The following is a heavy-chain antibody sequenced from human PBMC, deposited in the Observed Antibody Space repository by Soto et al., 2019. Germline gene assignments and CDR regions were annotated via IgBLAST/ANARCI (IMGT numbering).Heavy chain of an antibody. J-gene: IGHJ6*02. CDR1: GGSISNYY. CDR2: IYYSGNIYYSGNT. V-gene: IGHV4-59*01. Sequence: QVQLQESGPGLVKPSETLSLTCTVSGGSISNYYWNWIRQPPGKGLEWIGYIYYSGNIYYSGNTNYTPSIKCRVTISVDTSKNLLPLRLTSVTAADTAVYFCARDGRLMHRGFSYYIGIDVWGQGTTVTVSS. CDR3: ARDGRLMHRGFSYYIGIDV. D-gene: IGHD3-10*01.